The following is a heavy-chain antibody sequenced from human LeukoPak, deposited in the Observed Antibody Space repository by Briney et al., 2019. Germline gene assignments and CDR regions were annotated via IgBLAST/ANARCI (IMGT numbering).Heavy chain of an antibody. D-gene: IGHD3-22*01. Sequence: GASVKVSCKASGYTFTSYYMHWVRQAPGQGLEWMGTINPSGGSTSYAQKFQGRVTMTRDTSTSTVYMELSSLRSEDTAVYYCARGFLYDSSGYYAPNNFDYWGQGTLVTVSS. V-gene: IGHV1-46*01. J-gene: IGHJ4*02. CDR2: INPSGGST. CDR3: ARGFLYDSSGYYAPNNFDY. CDR1: GYTFTSYY.